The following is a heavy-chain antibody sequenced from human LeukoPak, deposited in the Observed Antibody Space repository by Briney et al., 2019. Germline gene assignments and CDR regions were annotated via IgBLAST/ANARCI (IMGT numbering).Heavy chain of an antibody. CDR1: VGSVSSGVYY. CDR3: ARGRDNYGSGDS. V-gene: IGHV4-61*08. D-gene: IGHD3-10*01. J-gene: IGHJ4*02. Sequence: SETLSLTCTVSVGSVSSGVYYWNWIRQPPGKGLECLWYMYYYGTTNYNPSLKSRVTISIASSKNQFSLRLSSVTAADTAVYYCARGRDNYGSGDSWGQGILVPVSS. CDR2: MYYYGTT.